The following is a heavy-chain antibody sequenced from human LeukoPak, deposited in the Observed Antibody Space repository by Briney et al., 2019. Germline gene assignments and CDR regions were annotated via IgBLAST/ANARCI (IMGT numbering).Heavy chain of an antibody. CDR1: GGSISSNTNW. CDR3: ARGTHPRIAAAGRPAYFDY. Sequence: LPETLPLTCAVSGGSISSNTNWWSWVRQPPGKGLEWIGEINHSGSTNYNPSLKSRVTITVDTSKNQFSLKLSSVTAADTAVYYCARGTHPRIAAAGRPAYFDYWGQGTLVTVSS. V-gene: IGHV4-4*03. D-gene: IGHD6-13*01. CDR2: INHSGST. J-gene: IGHJ4*02.